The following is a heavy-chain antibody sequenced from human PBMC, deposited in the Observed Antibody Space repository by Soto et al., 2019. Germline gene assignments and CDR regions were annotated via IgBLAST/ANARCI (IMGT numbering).Heavy chain of an antibody. CDR2: IIPIFGTA. Sequence: SVKVSCKASGGTFSSYAISWVRQAPGQGLEWMGGIIPIFGTANYAQKFQGRVTITADESTSTAYMELSSLRSEDTAVYYCARDELNCTNGVCYTSEYYYYYYGMDVWGQGTTVTVSS. D-gene: IGHD2-8*01. V-gene: IGHV1-69*13. CDR1: GGTFSSYA. J-gene: IGHJ6*02. CDR3: ARDELNCTNGVCYTSEYYYYYYGMDV.